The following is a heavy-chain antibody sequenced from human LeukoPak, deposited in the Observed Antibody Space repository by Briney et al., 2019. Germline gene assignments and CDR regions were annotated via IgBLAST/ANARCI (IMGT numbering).Heavy chain of an antibody. J-gene: IGHJ4*02. D-gene: IGHD6-13*01. CDR1: GFTFSSYA. V-gene: IGHV3-30-3*01. CDR2: ISYDGSNK. Sequence: GRSLRLSCAASGFTFSSYAMHWVRQAPGKGLEWVAVISYDGSNKYYADSVKGRFTISRDNSKNTLYLQMNSLRAEDTAVYYCARASRRGIAAAGLGREFDCWGQGTLVTVSS. CDR3: ARASRRGIAAAGLGREFDC.